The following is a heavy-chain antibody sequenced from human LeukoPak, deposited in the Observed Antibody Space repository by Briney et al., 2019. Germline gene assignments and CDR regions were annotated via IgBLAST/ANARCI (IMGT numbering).Heavy chain of an antibody. CDR3: ASSSGWYYFDY. V-gene: IGHV4-59*01. D-gene: IGHD6-19*01. CDR2: IYYSGST. CDR1: GVSISSYY. Sequence: SETLSLTCTVSGVSISSYYWSWIRQPPGEGLEGSGYIYYSGSTNHNPSLKSRVTISLDTSKNQFSLKLSSVTAADTAVYYCASSSGWYYFDYWGQGTLVTVSS. J-gene: IGHJ4*02.